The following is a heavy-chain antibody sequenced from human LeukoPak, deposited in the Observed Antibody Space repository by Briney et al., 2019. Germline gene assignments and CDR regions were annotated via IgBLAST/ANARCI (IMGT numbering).Heavy chain of an antibody. Sequence: PGGSLRLSCAASGFSFSSYSMNWVRQAPGKGLEWISYISSSSGTIYYADSVKGRFTISRDNAQNSLYLQMDSLRAEDTAVYYCARDLLYDSGSQGLDYWGQGTLVTVSS. J-gene: IGHJ4*02. CDR2: ISSSSGTI. D-gene: IGHD3-10*01. V-gene: IGHV3-48*01. CDR1: GFSFSSYS. CDR3: ARDLLYDSGSQGLDY.